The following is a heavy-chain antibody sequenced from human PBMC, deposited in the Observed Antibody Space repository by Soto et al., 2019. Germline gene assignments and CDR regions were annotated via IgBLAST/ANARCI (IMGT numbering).Heavy chain of an antibody. CDR1: GFTFSSYW. J-gene: IGHJ4*02. Sequence: EVQLVESGGGLVQPGGSLRLSCAASGFTFSSYWMHWLRQAPEKGLMWVSRISTDGSSTNNPDSVKGRFTVSRDNARNTLYLQMDSLRAEDTAVYYCARNKDGVDYWGQGALVTVSS. CDR3: ARNKDGVDY. CDR2: ISTDGSST. V-gene: IGHV3-74*01.